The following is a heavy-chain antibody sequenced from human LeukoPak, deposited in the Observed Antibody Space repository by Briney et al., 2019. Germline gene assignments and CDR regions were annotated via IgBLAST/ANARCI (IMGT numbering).Heavy chain of an antibody. J-gene: IGHJ4*02. CDR1: GGSFSGYY. CDR3: ARTYNWNLLDY. V-gene: IGHV4-34*01. CDR2: INHSGST. Sequence: PSETLSLTCAVYGGSFSGYYWSWIRQPPGKGLEWIGEINHSGSTNYNPSLKSRVTISVDTSKNQFSLKLSSVTAADTAVYYCARTYNWNLLDYWGQGTLVTVFS. D-gene: IGHD1-20*01.